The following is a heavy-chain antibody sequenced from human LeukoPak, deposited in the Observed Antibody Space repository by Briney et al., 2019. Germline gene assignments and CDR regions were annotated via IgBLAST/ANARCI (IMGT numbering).Heavy chain of an antibody. CDR2: IYNSGSTI. CDR3: APQQYYYGSGSWSWFDP. Sequence: GGSLRLSCAASGFTFCRYEMNWVRQAPGKGLEWVSYIYNSGSTIYYAHSVKGRFTISRDNAKNSLYLQMNSLRAEDTAVYYCAPQQYYYGSGSWSWFDPWGQGTLVTVSS. J-gene: IGHJ5*02. CDR1: GFTFCRYE. V-gene: IGHV3-48*03. D-gene: IGHD3-10*01.